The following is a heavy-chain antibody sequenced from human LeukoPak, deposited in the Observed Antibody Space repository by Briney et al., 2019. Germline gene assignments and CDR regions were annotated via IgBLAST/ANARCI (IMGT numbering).Heavy chain of an antibody. CDR3: ARDKVAVAGTNFDY. J-gene: IGHJ4*02. D-gene: IGHD6-19*01. CDR2: ISYDGSNT. CDR1: GFTFSSYA. V-gene: IGHV3-30-3*01. Sequence: GGSLRLSCAASGFTFSSYAMHWVRQAPGKGLEWVAVISYDGSNTYYADSVKGRFTISRDNSKNTLYLQMNSLRAEDTAVYYCARDKVAVAGTNFDYWGQGTLVTVSS.